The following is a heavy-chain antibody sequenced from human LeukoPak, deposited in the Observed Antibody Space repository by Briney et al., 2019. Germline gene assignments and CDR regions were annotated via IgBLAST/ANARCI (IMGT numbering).Heavy chain of an antibody. CDR1: GGSISSSGYY. J-gene: IGHJ5*02. D-gene: IGHD1-26*01. CDR3: ARHEYSGSYYGLSWFDP. CDR2: IYYSGST. V-gene: IGHV4-39*01. Sequence: PSETLSLTCTVSGGSISSSGYYWGWIRQPPGKGLEWIASIYYSGSTYYNPSLKSRVSISVDTSKNQLSLKLSSLTATDTAVYYCARHEYSGSYYGLSWFDPWGQGTLVTVSS.